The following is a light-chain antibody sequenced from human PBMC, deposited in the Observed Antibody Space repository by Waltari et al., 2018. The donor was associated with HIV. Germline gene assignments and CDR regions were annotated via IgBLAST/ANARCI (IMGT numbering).Light chain of an antibody. Sequence: DIVMTQSPDSLAVSLGERATINCKSSQSVLYSSSNKNSLGWYQQKQGQPPKLLIYWASTREPGVPDRFSGSGSGTDFTLTISSLQAEDVAVYYCQQYFDTPYTFGQGTRVEIK. CDR1: QSVLYSSSNKNS. J-gene: IGKJ2*01. CDR3: QQYFDTPYT. V-gene: IGKV4-1*01. CDR2: WAS.